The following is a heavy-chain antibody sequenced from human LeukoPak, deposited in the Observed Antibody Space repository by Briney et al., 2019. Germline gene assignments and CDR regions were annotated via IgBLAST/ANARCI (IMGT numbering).Heavy chain of an antibody. CDR1: GFTFSSYA. J-gene: IGHJ4*02. CDR3: AKDRPSGGTSLH. CDR2: ISGSGGST. D-gene: IGHD2-15*01. Sequence: GGSLRLSCAASGFTFSSYAMNWVRQTPGKGLEWVSAISGSGGSTFYADSVKGRFTISRDNSKNTLYLQMNSLRAEDTAVYFCAKDRPSGGTSLHWGQGALVTVSS. V-gene: IGHV3-23*01.